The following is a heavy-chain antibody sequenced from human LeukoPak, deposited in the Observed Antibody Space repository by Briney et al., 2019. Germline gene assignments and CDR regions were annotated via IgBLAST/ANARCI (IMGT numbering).Heavy chain of an antibody. V-gene: IGHV3-30*02. D-gene: IGHD6-13*01. CDR2: IRYDGSNK. CDR3: AKRRGIAAAGRGDWFDP. Sequence: GGSLRLSCAASGFTFSSYGMHWVRQAPGKGLEWVAFIRYDGSNKYYADSVKGRFTISRDNSKNTLYLQMNSLRAEDTAVYYCAKRRGIAAAGRGDWFDPWGQGTLVTVSS. CDR1: GFTFSSYG. J-gene: IGHJ5*02.